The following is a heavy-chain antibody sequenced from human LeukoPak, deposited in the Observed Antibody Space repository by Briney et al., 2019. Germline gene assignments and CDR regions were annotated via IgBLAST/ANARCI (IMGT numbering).Heavy chain of an antibody. CDR3: ARAQTLGYCSGGSCLRAFDI. J-gene: IGHJ3*02. D-gene: IGHD2-15*01. CDR1: GGSISSSSYY. Sequence: SETLSLTCTVSGGSISSSSYYWGWIRQPPGKGLEWIGSIYYSGSTYYNPSLKSRVTISVDTSKNQFSLKLSSVTAADTAVYYCARAQTLGYCSGGSCLRAFDIWGQGTMVTVSS. V-gene: IGHV4-39*07. CDR2: IYYSGST.